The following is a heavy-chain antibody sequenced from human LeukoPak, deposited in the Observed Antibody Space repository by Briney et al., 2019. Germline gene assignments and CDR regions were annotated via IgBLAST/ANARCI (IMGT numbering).Heavy chain of an antibody. CDR3: ARANYYYYMDV. CDR2: ISSSSSYI. V-gene: IGHV3-21*01. CDR1: GFTFSSYS. Sequence: GGSLRPSCAASGFTFSSYSMNWVRQAPGKGLEWVSSISSSSSYIYYADSVKGRFTISRDNAKNSLYLQTNSLRAEDTAVYYCARANYYYYMDVWGKGTTVTVSS. J-gene: IGHJ6*03.